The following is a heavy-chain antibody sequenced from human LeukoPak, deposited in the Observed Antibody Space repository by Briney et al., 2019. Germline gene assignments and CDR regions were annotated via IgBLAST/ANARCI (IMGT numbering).Heavy chain of an antibody. V-gene: IGHV3-48*03. CDR2: ISSNGNSI. J-gene: IGHJ3*02. Sequence: PGGSLRLSCAASGFTFSSYEMNWVRQAPGKGLEWVSYISSNGNSIYYAGSVKGRFTVSRDNAESSLYLQMNSLSAEDTAVYYCARDRLGGRVYYDAFDIWGQGTMVTVSS. CDR1: GFTFSSYE. D-gene: IGHD3-10*01. CDR3: ARDRLGGRVYYDAFDI.